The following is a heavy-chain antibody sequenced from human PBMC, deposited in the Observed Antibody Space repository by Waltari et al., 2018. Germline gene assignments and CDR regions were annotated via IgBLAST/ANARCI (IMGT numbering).Heavy chain of an antibody. J-gene: IGHJ6*03. Sequence: QVQLVESGGGVVQPGRSLRLSCAASGFTFSSYGMHWVRQAPGKGREWVAVISYDGSNKYYADSVKGRFTISRDNSKNTLYLQMNSLRAEDTAVYYCAKDPARYYYYYYMDVWGKGTTVTISS. CDR3: AKDPARYYYYYYMDV. CDR1: GFTFSSYG. D-gene: IGHD6-6*01. V-gene: IGHV3-30*18. CDR2: ISYDGSNK.